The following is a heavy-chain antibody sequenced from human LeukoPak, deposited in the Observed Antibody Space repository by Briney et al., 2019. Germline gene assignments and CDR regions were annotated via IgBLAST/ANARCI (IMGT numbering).Heavy chain of an antibody. V-gene: IGHV4-31*03. CDR3: ARGRGLQGY. Sequence: SETLSLTCTVSGGSISSGGYYWSWVRQHPGTGLEWLGYIYYSGSTYYNPSLTSRVTISVDTSKNQFSLKLSSVTAADTAVYYCARGRGLQGYWGQGTLVTVSS. CDR2: IYYSGST. D-gene: IGHD3-16*01. CDR1: GGSISSGGYY. J-gene: IGHJ4*02.